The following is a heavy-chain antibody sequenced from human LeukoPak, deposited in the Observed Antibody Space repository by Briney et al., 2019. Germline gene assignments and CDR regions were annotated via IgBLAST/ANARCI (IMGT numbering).Heavy chain of an antibody. CDR2: IYHSGST. CDR3: GGAHCSSTSCDRSGYYYYMDV. CDR1: GGTISSSNW. V-gene: IGHV4-4*02. J-gene: IGHJ6*03. D-gene: IGHD2-2*02. Sequence: SETLSLTCSVFGGTISSSNWWSWVRQPPGKGLEWIGEIYHSGSTNYNPSLKSRVTISVDTSRNQFSLKLSSVTAADTAVYYCGGAHCSSTSCDRSGYYYYMDVWGKGTTVTVSS.